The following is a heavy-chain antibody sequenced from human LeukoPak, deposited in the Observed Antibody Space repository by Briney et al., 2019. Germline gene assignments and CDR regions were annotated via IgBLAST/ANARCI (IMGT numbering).Heavy chain of an antibody. V-gene: IGHV1-8*01. CDR1: GYTFISYD. Sequence: ASVKVSCKASGYTFISYDINWVRQATGQGLEWMGWMNPNSGNTGYAQKFQGRVTMTRNTSISTAYMELSSLRSEDTAVYYCARASSSGGWYYFDYWGQGTLVTVSS. CDR2: MNPNSGNT. D-gene: IGHD2-15*01. CDR3: ARASSSGGWYYFDY. J-gene: IGHJ4*02.